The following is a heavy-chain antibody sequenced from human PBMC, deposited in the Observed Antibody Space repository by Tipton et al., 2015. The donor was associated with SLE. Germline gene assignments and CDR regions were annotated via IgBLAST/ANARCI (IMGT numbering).Heavy chain of an antibody. D-gene: IGHD6-6*01. J-gene: IGHJ3*02. Sequence: SLRLSCAASGFTFSSYAMSWVRQAPGKGLEWVSAISGSGGSTYYADSVKGRFTISRDNSKNTLYLQMNSLRAEDTAVYYCAKDRRARPAALDIWGQGTMVTVSS. CDR3: AKDRRARPAALDI. CDR1: GFTFSSYA. V-gene: IGHV3-23*01. CDR2: ISGSGGST.